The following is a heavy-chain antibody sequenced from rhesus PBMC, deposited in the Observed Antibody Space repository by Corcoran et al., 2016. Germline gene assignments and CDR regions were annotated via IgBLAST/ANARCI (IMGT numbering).Heavy chain of an antibody. CDR2: IGSGGST. J-gene: IGHJ6*01. Sequence: EVQLVESGGGLAKPGGALRLSCAASGFTFSSYAMHWVRQAPGKGVEGVSAIGSGGSTYYADAVKGRLPISRDNSKNTLSLQMNSLRAEDTAVYYCAKDLRYYGLDSWGQGVVVTVSS. CDR3: AKDLRYYGLDS. V-gene: IGHV3-103*01. CDR1: GFTFSSYA.